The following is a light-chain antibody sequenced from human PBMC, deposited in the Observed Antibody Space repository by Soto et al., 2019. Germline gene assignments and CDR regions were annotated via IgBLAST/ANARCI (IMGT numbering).Light chain of an antibody. CDR3: QQYGSPRGT. V-gene: IGKV3-20*01. CDR2: AAS. J-gene: IGKJ1*01. CDR1: QSISKGN. Sequence: EIVLTQSPGYLSLSPGEGAALSCRASQSISKGNLAWYQQKPGHAPRLLVYAASSRATVIPARFSVSGSGTDFTLTISRLEPEDFAIYYCQQYGSPRGTFGQGTKVEI.